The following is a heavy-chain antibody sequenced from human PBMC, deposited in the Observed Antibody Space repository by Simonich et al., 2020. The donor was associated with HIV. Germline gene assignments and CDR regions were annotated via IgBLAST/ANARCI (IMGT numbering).Heavy chain of an antibody. D-gene: IGHD6-13*01. Sequence: QVQLQESGQGLVKPSDTLSLTCTVSGDTLSSYYWSWLRQPPGKGLEWIGHIDYTETTNYNPSLRSRFTISVDTSKNQFSLNLTSVTAADTAVYYCARGLFLSSWAPFHYWGQGTLVTVSS. CDR2: IDYTETT. CDR1: GDTLSSYY. V-gene: IGHV4-59*08. J-gene: IGHJ4*02. CDR3: ARGLFLSSWAPFHY.